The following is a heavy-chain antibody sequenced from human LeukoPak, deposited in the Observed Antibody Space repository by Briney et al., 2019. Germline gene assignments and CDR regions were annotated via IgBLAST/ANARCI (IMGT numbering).Heavy chain of an antibody. V-gene: IGHV4-39*07. D-gene: IGHD6-6*01. CDR1: GGSISSSSYC. CDR3: ASDRVSSSSGFDP. CDR2: IYYSGST. Sequence: SETLSLTCTVSGGSISSSSYCWGWIRQPPGKGLEWIGSIYYSGSTYYNPSLKSRVTISVDTSKNQFSLKLSSVTAADTAVYYCASDRVSSSSGFDPWGQGTLVTVSS. J-gene: IGHJ5*02.